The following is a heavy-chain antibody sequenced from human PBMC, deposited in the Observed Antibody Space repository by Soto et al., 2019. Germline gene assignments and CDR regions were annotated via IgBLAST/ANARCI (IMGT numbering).Heavy chain of an antibody. CDR3: ARVSPSSRAAEP. D-gene: IGHD6-13*01. Sequence: QVQLVQSGAEVKKPGASVRVSCKTSGYTFTSYGISWVRQAPGQGPEWMGWISAYNGNTNYAQSLQGRVTMTTDTSTTTAYMELRSLKSDDTAVYYCARVSPSSRAAEPWGQGTLVTVS. CDR2: ISAYNGNT. J-gene: IGHJ4*02. V-gene: IGHV1-18*01. CDR1: GYTFTSYG.